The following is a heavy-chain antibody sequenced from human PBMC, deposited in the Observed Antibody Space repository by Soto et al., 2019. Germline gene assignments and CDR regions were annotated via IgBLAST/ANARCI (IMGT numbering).Heavy chain of an antibody. CDR3: AKDMYYYERRAFDI. CDR1: GFTFSIYG. J-gene: IGHJ3*02. V-gene: IGHV3-30*18. CDR2: ISYDGSNK. Sequence: PGGSLRLSCAASGFTFSIYGMNWVRQAPGKGLEWVAIISYDGSNKYYADSVKGRFTISRDSSKSTLYLQMNSLRAEDTAVYYCAKDMYYYERRAFDIWGQGTMVTVSS. D-gene: IGHD3-22*01.